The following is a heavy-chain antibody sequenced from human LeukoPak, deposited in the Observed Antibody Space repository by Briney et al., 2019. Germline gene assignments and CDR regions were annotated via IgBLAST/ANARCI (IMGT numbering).Heavy chain of an antibody. CDR1: GFTFDDYA. CDR2: ISWNSGNI. J-gene: IGHJ6*03. V-gene: IGHV3-9*01. Sequence: PGRSLRLSCAGSGFTFDDYAMHWVRQTPGKGLEWVSGISWNSGNIAYADFVGGRFTISRDNAKNSLSLQMNSLSDEDTAVYYCEKDAYGGATFFYYMDVWGKGTTVTVSS. CDR3: EKDAYGGATFFYYMDV. D-gene: IGHD2/OR15-2a*01.